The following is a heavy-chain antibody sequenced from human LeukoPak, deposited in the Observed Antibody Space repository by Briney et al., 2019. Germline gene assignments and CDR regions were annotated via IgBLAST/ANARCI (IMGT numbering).Heavy chain of an antibody. D-gene: IGHD2-15*01. Sequence: ASVKVSCKASGYTFTGYYMHWVRQAPGQGLEWMGWINPNRGGTNYAQKFQGRVTMTRDTSISTAYMELSRLRSDDTAVYYCARGREVVVVVAATGYYCYYMDVWGKGTTVTVSS. J-gene: IGHJ6*03. V-gene: IGHV1-2*02. CDR1: GYTFTGYY. CDR3: ARGREVVVVVAATGYYCYYMDV. CDR2: INPNRGGT.